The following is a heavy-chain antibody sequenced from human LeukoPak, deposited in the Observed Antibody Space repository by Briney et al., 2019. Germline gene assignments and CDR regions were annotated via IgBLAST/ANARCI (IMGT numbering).Heavy chain of an antibody. CDR1: GGSINNYY. D-gene: IGHD3-10*01. Sequence: SETLSLTCTISGGSINNYYWSWIRQSPEKGLELIGYIYSTGITNYNPSLKSRVAISVDTSRNQFSLKLSSVTAADTAVYYCARVGWFGTIYNWSDPWGQGTLVTVSS. CDR2: IYSTGIT. J-gene: IGHJ5*02. CDR3: ARVGWFGTIYNWSDP. V-gene: IGHV4-59*12.